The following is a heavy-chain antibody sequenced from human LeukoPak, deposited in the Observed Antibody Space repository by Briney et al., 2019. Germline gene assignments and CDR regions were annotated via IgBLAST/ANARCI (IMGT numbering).Heavy chain of an antibody. V-gene: IGHV4-59*01. CDR2: IYYSGST. D-gene: IGHD3-16*02. J-gene: IGHJ4*02. Sequence: SETLSLTCTVSGGSFSSYYWSWIRQPAGKGLEWIGYIYYSGSTDYNPSLKSRVAMSLDTSKNQFSLNLSSVTAADTAVYYCARAVITFGGVVAKGFDCWGQGTLVTVSS. CDR1: GGSFSSYY. CDR3: ARAVITFGGVVAKGFDC.